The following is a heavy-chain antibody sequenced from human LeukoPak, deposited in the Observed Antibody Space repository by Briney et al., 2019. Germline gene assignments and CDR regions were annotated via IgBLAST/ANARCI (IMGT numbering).Heavy chain of an antibody. V-gene: IGHV4-38-2*02. Sequence: PSETLSLTCTVSGYSISSGYYWGWIRQPPGKGLEWIGSIYHSGSTYYNPSLKSRVTISVDTSKNQFSLKLSSVTAADTAVYYCARDPLLWFGDSPGDYWGQGTLVTVSS. CDR1: GYSISSGYY. D-gene: IGHD3-10*01. CDR3: ARDPLLWFGDSPGDY. J-gene: IGHJ4*02. CDR2: IYHSGST.